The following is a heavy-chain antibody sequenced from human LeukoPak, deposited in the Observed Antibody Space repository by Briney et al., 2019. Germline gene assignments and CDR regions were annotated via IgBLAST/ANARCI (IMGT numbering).Heavy chain of an antibody. J-gene: IGHJ4*02. CDR3: AKGPRAYCSGGSCLFDY. D-gene: IGHD2-15*01. V-gene: IGHV3-23*01. Sequence: GRSLRLSCAASGFTFSSYAMSWVRQAPGKGLEWVSAISGSGGSTYYADSVKGRFTISRDNSKNTLYLQMNSLRAEDTAVYYCAKGPRAYCSGGSCLFDYWGQGTLVTVSS. CDR2: ISGSGGST. CDR1: GFTFSSYA.